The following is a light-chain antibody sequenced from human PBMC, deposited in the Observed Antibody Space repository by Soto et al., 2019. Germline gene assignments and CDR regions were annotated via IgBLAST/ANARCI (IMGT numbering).Light chain of an antibody. Sequence: QSVLTQPASVSGTPGQSITISCTGSNSDVGIYDFVSWYQHHPGRAPKLIVSEVSHRPSGVSIRFSGSKSGNTASLTISGLQSEDEADYYCISYTSDDVRYVFGTGTKVTVL. CDR1: NSDVGIYDF. CDR3: ISYTSDDVRYV. V-gene: IGLV2-14*01. J-gene: IGLJ1*01. CDR2: EVS.